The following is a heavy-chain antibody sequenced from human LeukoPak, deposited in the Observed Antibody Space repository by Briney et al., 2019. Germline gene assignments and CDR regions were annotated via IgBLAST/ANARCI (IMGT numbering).Heavy chain of an antibody. CDR2: INAGNGNT. CDR3: ARGHYGSGSYDY. D-gene: IGHD3-10*01. Sequence: GASVKVSCKASGYTFTSYAMHWVRQAPGQRLEWMGWINAGNGNTKYSQRFQGRVTITRDTSASTAYMELSSLRSEDTAVYYCARGHYGSGSYDYWGQGTLVTVSS. V-gene: IGHV1-3*01. J-gene: IGHJ4*02. CDR1: GYTFTSYA.